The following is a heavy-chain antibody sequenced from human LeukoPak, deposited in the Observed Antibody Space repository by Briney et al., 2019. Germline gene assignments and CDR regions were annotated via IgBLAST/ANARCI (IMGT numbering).Heavy chain of an antibody. V-gene: IGHV4-34*01. D-gene: IGHD1-26*01. CDR1: GGSISSYY. CDR3: ARALLGATMGGATFDI. J-gene: IGHJ3*02. CDR2: INHSGST. Sequence: SETLSLTCTVSGGSISSYYWSWIRQPPGKGLEWIGEINHSGSTNYNPSLKSRVTISVDTSNNQFSLKLSSVTAADTAVYFCARALLGATMGGATFDIWGQGTLVTVSS.